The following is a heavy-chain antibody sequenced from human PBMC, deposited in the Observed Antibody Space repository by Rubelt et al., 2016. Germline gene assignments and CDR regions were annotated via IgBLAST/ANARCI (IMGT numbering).Heavy chain of an antibody. D-gene: IGHD3-22*01. CDR1: GGSISSSSYY. V-gene: IGHV4-39*07. J-gene: IGHJ3*02. Sequence: QLQLQESGPGLVKPSETLSLTCTVSGGSISSSSYYWSWIRQPPGKGLEWIGSIYYSGSTSYNPSLKCRVTISVDTSKNQFPLKVSSVTAADTAVYYCARVGSSGYIGAFDIWGQGTMVTVSS. CDR2: IYYSGST. CDR3: ARVGSSGYIGAFDI.